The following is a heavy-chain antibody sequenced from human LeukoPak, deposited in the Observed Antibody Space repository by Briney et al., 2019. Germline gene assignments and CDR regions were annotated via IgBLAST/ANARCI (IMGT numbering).Heavy chain of an antibody. CDR1: GGSISSSSYY. CDR3: ARGYSSSWYSYLDY. CDR2: IYYSGST. V-gene: IGHV4-61*05. D-gene: IGHD6-13*01. J-gene: IGHJ4*02. Sequence: SETLSLTCTVSGGSISSSSYYWGWIRQPPGKGLEWIGYIYYSGSTNYNPSLKSRVTISVDTSKNQFSLKLSSVTAADTAVYYCARGYSSSWYSYLDYWGQGTLVTVSS.